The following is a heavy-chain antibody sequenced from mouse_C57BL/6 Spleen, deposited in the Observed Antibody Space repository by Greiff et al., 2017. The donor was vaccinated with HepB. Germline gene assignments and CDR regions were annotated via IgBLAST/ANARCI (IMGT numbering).Heavy chain of an antibody. CDR2: INPSSGYT. D-gene: IGHD1-1*01. J-gene: IGHJ3*01. V-gene: IGHV1-7*01. Sequence: QVQLQQSGAELAKPGASVKLSCKASGYTFTSYWMHWVKQRPGQGLEWIGYINPSSGYTKYNQKFKDKATLTADKSSSTAYMQLSSLTYEDSAVYYCARSDTTVVAPFAYWGQGTLVTVSA. CDR1: GYTFTSYW. CDR3: ARSDTTVVAPFAY.